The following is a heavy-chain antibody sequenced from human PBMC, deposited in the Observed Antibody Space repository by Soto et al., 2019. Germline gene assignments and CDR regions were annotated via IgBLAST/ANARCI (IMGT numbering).Heavy chain of an antibody. V-gene: IGHV4-30-4*01. CDR1: GGSISSGDYY. J-gene: IGHJ5*02. D-gene: IGHD2-2*02. Sequence: QVQLQESGPGLVKPSQTLSLTCTVSGGSISSGDYYWSWIRQPPGKGLEWIGYIYYSGSTYYNPSLKSRVTISVDSSKNQFSLKLSSVTAADTAVYYCARGHTRLFVWFDPWGQGTLVTVSS. CDR2: IYYSGST. CDR3: ARGHTRLFVWFDP.